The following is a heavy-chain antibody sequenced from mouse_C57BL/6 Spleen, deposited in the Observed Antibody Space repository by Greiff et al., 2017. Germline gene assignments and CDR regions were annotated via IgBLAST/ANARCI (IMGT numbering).Heavy chain of an antibody. CDR1: GFTFSDYY. Sequence: DVKLVESEGGLVQPGSSMKLSCTASGFTFSDYYMAWVRQVPEKGLEWVANINYDGSSTYYLDSLKSRFIISRDNAKNILYLQMSSLKSEDTATYYCARVVLPEMDYWGQGTSVTVSS. CDR2: INYDGSST. J-gene: IGHJ4*01. CDR3: ARVVLPEMDY. V-gene: IGHV5-16*01. D-gene: IGHD1-1*01.